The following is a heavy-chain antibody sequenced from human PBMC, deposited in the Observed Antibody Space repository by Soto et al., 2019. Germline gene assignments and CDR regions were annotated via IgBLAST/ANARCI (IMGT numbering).Heavy chain of an antibody. J-gene: IGHJ4*02. D-gene: IGHD3-22*01. Sequence: GGSLRLSCAASGFSFSSYSMNWVRQTPVKGLEWVSYISSTSRIIRYADSVKGRFTISRDNSKNTLYLQMNSLRAEDTAVYYCAKNPGYYYDSTGYHFDYWGQGTLVTVSS. CDR1: GFSFSSYS. CDR2: ISSTSRII. CDR3: AKNPGYYYDSTGYHFDY. V-gene: IGHV3-48*01.